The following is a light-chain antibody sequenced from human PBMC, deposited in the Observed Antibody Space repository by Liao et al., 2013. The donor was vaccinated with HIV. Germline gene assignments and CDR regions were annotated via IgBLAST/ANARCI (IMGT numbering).Light chain of an antibody. CDR3: QAWDSSTGGYV. Sequence: SYEVTQPPSVSVSPGQTASIACSGDKLGDKYASWYQLRPGQSPVLVIHQDSKRPSGIPERFSGSNSGNTATLTISGTQAMDEADYYCQAWDSSTGGYVFGTGTKVTVL. V-gene: IGLV3-1*01. CDR2: QDS. CDR1: KLGDKY. J-gene: IGLJ1*01.